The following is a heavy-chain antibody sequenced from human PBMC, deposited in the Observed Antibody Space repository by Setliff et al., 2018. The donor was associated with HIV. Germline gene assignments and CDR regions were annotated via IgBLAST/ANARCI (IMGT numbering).Heavy chain of an antibody. J-gene: IGHJ5*02. D-gene: IGHD6-13*01. V-gene: IGHV4-34*01. CDR3: ARGLTAPAAAGS. Sequence: SETLSLTCAVYGGSFSGYYWSWIRQPPGKGLEWIGEINHSGSTNYNPSLQSRVTISIDMSKNHFSLNLKSVTAADTAIYYCARGLTAPAAAGSWGQGMLVTVSS. CDR2: INHSGST. CDR1: GGSFSGYY.